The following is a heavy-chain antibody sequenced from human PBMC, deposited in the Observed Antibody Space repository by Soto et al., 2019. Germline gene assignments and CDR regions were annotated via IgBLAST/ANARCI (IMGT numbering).Heavy chain of an antibody. V-gene: IGHV1-69*13. CDR3: ARRIPFGYGMDV. CDR1: GGTFSSYA. CDR2: IIPIFGTA. D-gene: IGHD2-21*01. J-gene: IGHJ6*02. Sequence: SVKVSCKASGGTFSSYAISWVRQAPGQGLEWMGGIIPIFGTADYAQKFQGRVTITADESTSTAYMELSSLRSEDMAVYYCARRIPFGYGMDVWGQGTTVTVSS.